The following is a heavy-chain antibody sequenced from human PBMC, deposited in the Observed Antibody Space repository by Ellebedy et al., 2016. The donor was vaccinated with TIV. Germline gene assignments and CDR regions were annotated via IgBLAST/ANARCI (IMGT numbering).Heavy chain of an antibody. CDR1: GDSISSVGYY. J-gene: IGHJ4*02. CDR3: ARGAMLSGYFDY. V-gene: IGHV4-31*03. Sequence: LRLSCTVSGDSISSVGYYWSWIRQHPGKGLEWIGYIYYSGGTYYDPSLKSRVAISVDTSKNQFSLKLSSVTAADTAVYYCARGAMLSGYFDYWGQGTLVTVSS. D-gene: IGHD3-16*01. CDR2: IYYSGGT.